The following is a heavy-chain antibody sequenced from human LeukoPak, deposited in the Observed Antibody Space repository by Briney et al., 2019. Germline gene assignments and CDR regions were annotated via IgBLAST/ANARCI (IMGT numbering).Heavy chain of an antibody. CDR1: GFTFSSYA. D-gene: IGHD1-1*01. V-gene: IGHV3-30-3*01. CDR2: ISYDGSNK. CDR3: ARDLQLRIESMDV. J-gene: IGHJ6*02. Sequence: GGSLRLSCAASGFTFSSYAMHWVRQAPGKGLEWVAVISYDGSNKYYADSVKGRFTISRDNSKNTLYLQMNSLRAEDTAVYYCARDLQLRIESMDVWGQGTTGTVSS.